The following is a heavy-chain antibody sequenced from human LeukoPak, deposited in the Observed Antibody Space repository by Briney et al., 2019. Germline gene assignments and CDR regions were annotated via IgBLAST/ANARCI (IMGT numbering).Heavy chain of an antibody. J-gene: IGHJ4*02. CDR2: IRYDGSNK. D-gene: IGHD5-12*01. CDR3: ARGKYGGYFIDY. Sequence: GGSLRLSCAAPGFTFSSYGMHWVRQAPGKGLEWVAFIRYDGSNKYYADSVKGRFTISRDNAKNTVYLQMNSLRAEDTAVYYCARGKYGGYFIDYWGQGTLVTVSS. CDR1: GFTFSSYG. V-gene: IGHV3-30*02.